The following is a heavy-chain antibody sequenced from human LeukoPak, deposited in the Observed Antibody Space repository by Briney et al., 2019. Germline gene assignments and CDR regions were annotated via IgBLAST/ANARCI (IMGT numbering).Heavy chain of an antibody. CDR2: IRYDKSNK. D-gene: IGHD6-25*01. Sequence: GGSLRLSCAASGFTFSSHGMHWVRQAPGKGLEWVAFIRYDKSNKYYGDSVMGRFTISRDNSYNTLYLEMTSLRPEDTAVYYCVKDRAVAAAVFDYWGQGTLVTVSS. J-gene: IGHJ4*02. V-gene: IGHV3-30*02. CDR1: GFTFSSHG. CDR3: VKDRAVAAAVFDY.